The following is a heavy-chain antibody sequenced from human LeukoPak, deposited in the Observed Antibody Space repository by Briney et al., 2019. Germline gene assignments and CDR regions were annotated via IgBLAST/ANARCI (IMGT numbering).Heavy chain of an antibody. CDR2: IWYDGSNK. CDR3: ARVYNWNYFDY. CDR1: GFTFNNYG. D-gene: IGHD1-20*01. J-gene: IGHJ4*02. V-gene: IGHV3-33*01. Sequence: PGRSLRLSCAASGFTFNNYGMHWVRQAPGKGPEWVAVIWYDGSNKYYADSVKGRFTISRANSKNTLYLQMNSLRAEDTAVFYCARVYNWNYFDYWGQGTLVTVSS.